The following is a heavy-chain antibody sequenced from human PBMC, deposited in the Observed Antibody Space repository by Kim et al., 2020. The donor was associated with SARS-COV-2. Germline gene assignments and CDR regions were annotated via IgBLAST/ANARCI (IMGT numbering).Heavy chain of an antibody. Sequence: GGSLRLSCAASGFTFSNYVMTWVRQAPGKGLEWVSTIRGSGHTTYHADSVEGRFTTSRDNSKNTLFLQMKSLRADDTAVYYCGKGNESGRYFHGMDVWGQGTTVTVSS. CDR2: IRGSGHTT. CDR3: GKGNESGRYFHGMDV. D-gene: IGHD3-10*01. CDR1: GFTFSNYV. J-gene: IGHJ6*02. V-gene: IGHV3-23*01.